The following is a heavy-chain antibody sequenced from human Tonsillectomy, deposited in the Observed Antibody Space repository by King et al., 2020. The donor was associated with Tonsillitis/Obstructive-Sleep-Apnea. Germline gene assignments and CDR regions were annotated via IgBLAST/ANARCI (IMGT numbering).Heavy chain of an antibody. J-gene: IGHJ6*02. CDR3: ARDCSSISCLYYYGMDV. CDR1: GYTFTSYY. V-gene: IGHV1-46*03. Sequence: SGAEVKKPGASVKVSCKASGYTFTSYYMHWVRQAPGQGLEWMGIINPSGGSTSYAQKFQGRVTMTRDTSTSPVYMELSSLRSEDTAVYYCARDCSSISCLYYYGMDVWGQGTTVTVSS. D-gene: IGHD2-2*01. CDR2: INPSGGST.